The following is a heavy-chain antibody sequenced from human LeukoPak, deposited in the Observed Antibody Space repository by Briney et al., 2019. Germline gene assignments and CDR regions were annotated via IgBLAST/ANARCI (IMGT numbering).Heavy chain of an antibody. D-gene: IGHD3-9*01. J-gene: IGHJ4*02. CDR3: ARSLPDYDILTGSFLD. V-gene: IGHV4-34*01. CDR1: GGSFSGYY. CDR2: INHSGST. Sequence: SETLSLTCAVYGGSFSGYYWSWIRQPPGKGLEWIGEINHSGSTNYNPSLKSRVTISVDTSKNQFSLKLSSVTAADMAVYYCARSLPDYDILTGSFLDWGQGTLVTVSS.